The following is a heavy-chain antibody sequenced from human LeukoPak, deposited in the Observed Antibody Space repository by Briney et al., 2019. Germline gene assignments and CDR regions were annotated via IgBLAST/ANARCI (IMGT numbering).Heavy chain of an antibody. V-gene: IGHV4-59*12. CDR3: ARGRGHTYYYGSGSYYNHYYFDY. Sequence: SETLSLTCSVSGGSISSYYWSWIRQPPGKGLEWIGYIYYSGSTNYNPSLKSRVTISVDTSKSQFSLKLSSVTAADTAVYYCARGRGHTYYYGSGSYYNHYYFDY. CDR2: IYYSGST. J-gene: IGHJ4*01. D-gene: IGHD3-10*01. CDR1: GGSISSYY.